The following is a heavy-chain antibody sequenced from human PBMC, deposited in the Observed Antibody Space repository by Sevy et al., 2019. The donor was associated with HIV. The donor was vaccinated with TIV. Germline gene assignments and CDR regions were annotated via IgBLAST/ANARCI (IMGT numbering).Heavy chain of an antibody. J-gene: IGHJ5*01. CDR1: GYTFNDYY. V-gene: IGHV1-2*02. CDR3: ARVFDYDTRGYYPLDP. Sequence: ASVKVSCKASGYTFNDYYIHWVRQAPGQGLEWMGWINSKSGGTNYVQKFQGRVTMTRDTSISTAYMALGRLRSDDTGVYYGARVFDYDTRGYYPLDPWGQGTLVTVSS. D-gene: IGHD3-22*01. CDR2: INSKSGGT.